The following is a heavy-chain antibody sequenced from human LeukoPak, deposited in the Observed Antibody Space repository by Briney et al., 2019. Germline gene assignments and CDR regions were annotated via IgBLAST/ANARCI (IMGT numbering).Heavy chain of an antibody. CDR3: ASYDSSGYYDY. D-gene: IGHD3-22*01. CDR1: GGTFSSYA. CDR2: IIPILGIA. V-gene: IGHV1-69*04. Sequence: SVKVSCKASGGTFSSYAISWVRQAPGQGLEWIGRIIPILGIANYAQKFQGRVTITADKSTSTAYMELSSLRSEDTAVYYCASYDSSGYYDYWGQGTLVTVSS. J-gene: IGHJ4*02.